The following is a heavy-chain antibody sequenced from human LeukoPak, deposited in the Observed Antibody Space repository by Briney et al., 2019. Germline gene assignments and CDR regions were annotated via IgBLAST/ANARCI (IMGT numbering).Heavy chain of an antibody. D-gene: IGHD6-6*01. J-gene: IGHJ6*03. Sequence: GGSLRLSCAASGFTFDDYAMHWVRQAPGKGLEWVSLISWDGGTTYYADSVKGRFTISRDNSKNSPYVQMNSLRAEDTALYYCEKAVEYSSSSGGDFYPMAVWGKGTTVTVSS. CDR2: ISWDGGTT. CDR1: GFTFDDYA. V-gene: IGHV3-43D*03. CDR3: EKAVEYSSSSGGDFYPMAV.